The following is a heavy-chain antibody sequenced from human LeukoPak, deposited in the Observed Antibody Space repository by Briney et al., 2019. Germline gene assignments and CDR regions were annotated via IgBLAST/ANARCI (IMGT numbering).Heavy chain of an antibody. CDR1: GGSFSGYY. Sequence: SETLSLTCVVYGGSFSGYYWSWIRQPPGKGLEWIGEINHSGSTNYNPSLKSRVTISVDTSKNQFSLKLSSVTAADTAVYYCARGYCSGGSCYYYYGMDVWGKGTTVTVSS. V-gene: IGHV4-34*01. CDR2: INHSGST. D-gene: IGHD2-15*01. CDR3: ARGYCSGGSCYYYYGMDV. J-gene: IGHJ6*04.